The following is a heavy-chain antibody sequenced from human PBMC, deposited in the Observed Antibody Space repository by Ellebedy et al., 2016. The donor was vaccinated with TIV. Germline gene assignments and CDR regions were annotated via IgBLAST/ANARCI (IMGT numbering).Heavy chain of an antibody. J-gene: IGHJ5*02. CDR3: ARGVRHCSGGSCYAGDWFDP. CDR2: INCDGSST. D-gene: IGHD2-15*01. Sequence: GESLKISCAASGFTFSSYGMHWVRQAPGKGLVWVSRINCDGSSTSYADSVKGRFTISRDNAKNTLYLQMNSLRAEDTAVYYCARGVRHCSGGSCYAGDWFDPWGQGTLVTVSS. CDR1: GFTFSSYG. V-gene: IGHV3-74*01.